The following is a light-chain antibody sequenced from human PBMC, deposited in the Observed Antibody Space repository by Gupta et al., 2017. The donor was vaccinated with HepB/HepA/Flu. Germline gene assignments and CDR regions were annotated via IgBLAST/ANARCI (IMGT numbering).Light chain of an antibody. CDR2: GAS. V-gene: IGKV3-20*01. CDR1: QSVSSSY. CDR3: QQYGSPSGLT. Sequence: EIVLTQSPGTLSLSPAERATLSCRASQSVSSSYLAWYQQKPGQAPRLLIYGASSRATGIPDRFSGSGSGTDFTLTISRLEPEDFAVYYCQQYGSPSGLTFGGGTKVEIK. J-gene: IGKJ4*01.